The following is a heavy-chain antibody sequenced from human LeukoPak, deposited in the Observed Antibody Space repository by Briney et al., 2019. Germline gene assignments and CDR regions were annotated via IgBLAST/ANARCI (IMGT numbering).Heavy chain of an antibody. CDR3: ARAQLQSSFDY. CDR1: GFTFSSYS. V-gene: IGHV3-21*01. J-gene: IGHJ4*02. D-gene: IGHD1-1*01. Sequence: GGSLRLSCAASGFTFSSYSMNWVRQAPGKGLEWVSSISSSSSYIYHADSVRGRFTISRDNAKNSVYLQMSSLRAEDTAVYYCARAQLQSSFDYWGQGTLVTVSS. CDR2: ISSSSSYI.